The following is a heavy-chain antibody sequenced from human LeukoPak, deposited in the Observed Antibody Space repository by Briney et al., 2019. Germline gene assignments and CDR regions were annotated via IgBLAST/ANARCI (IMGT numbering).Heavy chain of an antibody. CDR3: ARQQLVERSFDY. V-gene: IGHV4-39*07. CDR2: INHSGST. CDR1: VDFSISSDCY. Sequence: PSETLSLTCSVFVDFSISSDCYWAWIRQSPGKGLEWIGEINHSGSTNYNPSLKSRVTISVDTSKNQFSLKLSSVTAADTAVYYCARQQLVERSFDYWGQGTLVTVSS. J-gene: IGHJ4*02. D-gene: IGHD6-6*01.